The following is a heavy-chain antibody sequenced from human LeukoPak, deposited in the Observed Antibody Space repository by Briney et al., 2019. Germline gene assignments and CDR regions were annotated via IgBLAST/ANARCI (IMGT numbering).Heavy chain of an antibody. CDR3: ARVSDAYDYFFDY. CDR2: VSRRSSFI. V-gene: IGHV3-21*01. Sequence: GGSRRLSCAASGFAFSSYSMNWVRQAPGKGLEWVSSVSRRSSFIFYADSVQGRFTVSRDDAKDSLFLQMNSLRAEDTAVYYCARVSDAYDYFFDYWGQGTLVTVSS. D-gene: IGHD5-12*01. J-gene: IGHJ4*02. CDR1: GFAFSSYS.